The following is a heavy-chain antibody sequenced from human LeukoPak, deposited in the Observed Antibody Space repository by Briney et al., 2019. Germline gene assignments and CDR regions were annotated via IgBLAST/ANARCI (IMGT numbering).Heavy chain of an antibody. CDR3: ARLRRQVAATSYYYYGMDV. Sequence: SGTLSLTCTVSGGSICSYYWSWIRQPPGKGLEWIGEINHSGSTNYNPSLKSRVTISVDTSKNQFSLKLSSVTAADTAVYYCARLRRQVAATSYYYYGMDVWGQGTTVTVSS. V-gene: IGHV4-34*01. D-gene: IGHD2-15*01. CDR1: GGSICSYY. CDR2: INHSGST. J-gene: IGHJ6*02.